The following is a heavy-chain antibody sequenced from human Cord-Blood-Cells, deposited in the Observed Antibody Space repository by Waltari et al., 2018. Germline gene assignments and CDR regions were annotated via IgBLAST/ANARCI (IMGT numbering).Heavy chain of an antibody. D-gene: IGHD1-26*01. J-gene: IGHJ4*02. CDR2: IKQDGSEK. CDR3: ARNSGSYIDY. CDR1: GFTCSSYW. V-gene: IGHV3-7*01. Sequence: EVQLVESGGGLVQPGGPLRRSCAASGFTCSSYWRSWVRQAPGKGLEWVANIKQDGSEKYHVDSVKGRFTISRDNAKNSLYLQMNSLRAEDTAVYYCARNSGSYIDYWGQGTLVTVSS.